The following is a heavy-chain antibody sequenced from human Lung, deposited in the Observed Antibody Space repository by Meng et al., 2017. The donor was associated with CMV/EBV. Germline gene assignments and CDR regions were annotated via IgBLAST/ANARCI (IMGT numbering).Heavy chain of an antibody. V-gene: IGHV3-30-3*01. CDR1: GSTFRSYA. J-gene: IGHJ4*02. Sequence: SCVASGSTFRSYAMHWVRQAPGKGLEWVAFISYDGGKKYYADSVKGRFTISRDNSNNTLYLQMSSLRADDTAVYYCVRSFAPYTSSWYGVWGQGTLVTVSS. CDR2: ISYDGGKK. CDR3: VRSFAPYTSSWYGV. D-gene: IGHD6-13*01.